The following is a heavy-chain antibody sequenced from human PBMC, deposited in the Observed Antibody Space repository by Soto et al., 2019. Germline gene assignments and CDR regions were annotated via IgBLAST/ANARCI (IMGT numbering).Heavy chain of an antibody. D-gene: IGHD3-22*01. Sequence: VASVKVSCKASGGTFSSYAISWVRQAPGQGLEWMGGIIPIFGTANYAQKFQGRVTITADESTSTAYMELSSLRSEDTAVYYCARAGYYDSSGYYWNFDYWGQGTLVTVSS. CDR2: IIPIFGTA. J-gene: IGHJ4*02. V-gene: IGHV1-69*13. CDR1: GGTFSSYA. CDR3: ARAGYYDSSGYYWNFDY.